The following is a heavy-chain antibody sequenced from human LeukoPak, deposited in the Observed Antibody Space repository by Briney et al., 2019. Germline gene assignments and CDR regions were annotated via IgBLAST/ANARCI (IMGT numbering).Heavy chain of an antibody. D-gene: IGHD6-13*01. V-gene: IGHV1-18*01. Sequence: ASAKVSCKASGYTFTSYGISWVRQAPGQGLEGMGWISAYNGNTNYAQKLQGRVTMTTDTSTSTAYMELRSLRSDDTAVYYCAIVTSSSWFFSSAWGLGTLVTVSS. CDR1: GYTFTSYG. CDR2: ISAYNGNT. J-gene: IGHJ5*02. CDR3: AIVTSSSWFFSSA.